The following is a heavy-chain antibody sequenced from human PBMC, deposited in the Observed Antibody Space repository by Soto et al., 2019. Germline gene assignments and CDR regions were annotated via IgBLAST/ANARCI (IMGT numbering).Heavy chain of an antibody. CDR3: ANCPESSGWYDY. J-gene: IGHJ4*02. CDR1: GFTFSSYG. D-gene: IGHD6-19*01. Sequence: QVQLVESGGGVLQPGRSLRLSCAASGFTFSSYGMHWVRQAPGKGLEWVAVISDDGSNKYYADSVKGRFTISRDNSKTTLYLQMHSLRAADTDVYYCANCPESSGWYDYWGQGTLVTVSS. V-gene: IGHV3-30*18. CDR2: ISDDGSNK.